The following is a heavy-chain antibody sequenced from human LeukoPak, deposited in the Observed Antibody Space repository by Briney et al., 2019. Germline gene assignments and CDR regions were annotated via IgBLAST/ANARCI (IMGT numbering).Heavy chain of an antibody. V-gene: IGHV4-30-4*07. D-gene: IGHD3-3*01. Sequence: PSQTLSLTCAVSGGSISSGGYSWSWIRQPPGKGLEWIGYIYYSGSTYYNPSLKSRVTISVDTSKNQFSLKLSSVTAADTAVYYCARVKHYDFWSGNYYYYYMDVWGKGTTVTVSS. J-gene: IGHJ6*03. CDR2: IYYSGST. CDR3: ARVKHYDFWSGNYYYYYMDV. CDR1: GGSISSGGYS.